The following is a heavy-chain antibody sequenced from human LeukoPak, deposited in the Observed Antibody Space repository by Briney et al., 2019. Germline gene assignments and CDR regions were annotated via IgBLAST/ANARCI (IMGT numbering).Heavy chain of an antibody. CDR1: GYTFTGYY. V-gene: IGHV1-69*06. Sequence: SVKVSCKASGYTFTGYYMHWVRQAPGQGLEWMGGIIPISGSANYRHNFQGSVNYAQRFQGRVTITADKSTTTAYMELSSLRSEDTAMYYCARGLINRIDPWGQGTLVTVSS. D-gene: IGHD3-10*01. CDR2: IIPISGSANYRHNFQGSV. J-gene: IGHJ5*02. CDR3: ARGLINRIDP.